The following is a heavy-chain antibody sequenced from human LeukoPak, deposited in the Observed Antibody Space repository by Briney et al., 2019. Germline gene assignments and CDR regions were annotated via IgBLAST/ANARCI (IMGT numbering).Heavy chain of an antibody. D-gene: IGHD3-10*01. CDR3: AREFMVRGVFAY. CDR2: INPISGST. V-gene: IGHV1-46*01. J-gene: IGHJ4*02. CDR1: GYTFTSYY. Sequence: ASVKVSCKASGYTFTSYYMHWVRQAPGQGLEWMGIINPISGSTSYAQKFQGRVTMTRDTSTSTVYMELSSLRSEDTAVYYCAREFMVRGVFAYWGQGTLVTVSS.